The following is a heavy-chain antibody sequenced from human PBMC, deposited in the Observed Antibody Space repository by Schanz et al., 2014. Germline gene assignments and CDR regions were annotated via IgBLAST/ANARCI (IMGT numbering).Heavy chain of an antibody. CDR1: GGSISSSSYY. CDR2: IFYTGST. CDR3: ARESEYGAQGGMDV. V-gene: IGHV4-39*02. J-gene: IGHJ6*02. Sequence: QLQLQESGPGLVKPSETLSLTCTVSGGSISSSSYYWGWIRQSPGQGLEWIGSIFYTGSTYYNPSLKSGFPIPIDPSKTLFSLKLSSVTAADTAVYYCARESEYGAQGGMDVWGQGTTVTVSS. D-gene: IGHD4-17*01.